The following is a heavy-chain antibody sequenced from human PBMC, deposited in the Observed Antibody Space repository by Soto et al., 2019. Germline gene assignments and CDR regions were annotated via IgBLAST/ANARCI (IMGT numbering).Heavy chain of an antibody. D-gene: IGHD3-10*01. V-gene: IGHV4-4*02. CDR3: ARIQPLWFGEDYYMDV. CDR2: IYHSGST. J-gene: IGHJ6*03. Sequence: QVQLQESGPGLVKPSGTLSLTCAVSSDSISSSNWWSWVRQPPGKGLEWIGEIYHSGSTNYNPSLKSRVTISVDTSKNQFSLKLSSVTAADTAVYYCARIQPLWFGEDYYMDVWGKGTTVTVSS. CDR1: SDSISSSNW.